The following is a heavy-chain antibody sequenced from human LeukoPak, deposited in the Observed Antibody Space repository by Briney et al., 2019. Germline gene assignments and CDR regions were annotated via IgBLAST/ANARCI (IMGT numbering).Heavy chain of an antibody. CDR2: ISRSGDAT. CDR1: GFTFSSFS. J-gene: IGHJ4*02. V-gene: IGHV3-23*01. CDR3: ARGSLGSWFFFDY. D-gene: IGHD6-13*01. Sequence: GGSLRLSCAASGFTFSSFSMAWVRQAPGKGPEWVSTISRSGDATYYADSVKGRSTISRDNSWNTLYLQMSSLRVDDTALYYCARGSLGSWFFFDYWGQGTLVAAPS.